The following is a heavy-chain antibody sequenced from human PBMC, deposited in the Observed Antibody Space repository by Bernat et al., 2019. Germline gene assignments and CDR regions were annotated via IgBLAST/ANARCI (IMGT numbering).Heavy chain of an antibody. CDR2: IRSKAYGGTT. J-gene: IGHJ6*03. V-gene: IGHV3-49*04. D-gene: IGHD4-17*01. Sequence: EVQLVESGGCLVQPGRSLRLSCTASGFTFGDYAMSWVRQAPGKGLEWVGFIRSKAYGGTTEYAASVKGRFTISRDDSKSIAYLQMNSLKTEDTAVYYCTRDPMTTVTGYYYYYYMDVWGKGTTVTVSS. CDR3: TRDPMTTVTGYYYYYYMDV. CDR1: GFTFGDYA.